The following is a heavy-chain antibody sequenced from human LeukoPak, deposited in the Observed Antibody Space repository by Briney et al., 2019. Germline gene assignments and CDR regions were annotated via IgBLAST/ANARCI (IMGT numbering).Heavy chain of an antibody. J-gene: IGHJ4*02. CDR1: GFTFSDYY. Sequence: GGSLRLSCAASGFTFSDYYMSWIRQAPGKGLEWVSYIRSSGSIKFYADSVRGRFTISRDNAKNSLYLQMNSLRAVDTAVYYCARADCSSSSCYEFDYWGQGTLVTVSS. CDR2: IRSSGSIK. CDR3: ARADCSSSSCYEFDY. D-gene: IGHD2-2*01. V-gene: IGHV3-11*04.